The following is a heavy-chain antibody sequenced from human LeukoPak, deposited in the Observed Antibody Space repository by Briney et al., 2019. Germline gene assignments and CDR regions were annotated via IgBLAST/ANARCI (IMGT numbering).Heavy chain of an antibody. CDR1: GGSISSYY. CDR3: ARHCCSDRYNFDS. D-gene: IGHD5-24*01. CDR2: IYYNGNT. J-gene: IGHJ4*02. V-gene: IGHV4-59*08. Sequence: PSETLSLTCTVSGGSISSYYWSWIRQPPGKGLEWIGYIYYNGNTNYNPSFKSRVTMSVDTSKNHFSLNLTSVTAADTAVYYCARHCCSDRYNFDSWGQGTLVTVSS.